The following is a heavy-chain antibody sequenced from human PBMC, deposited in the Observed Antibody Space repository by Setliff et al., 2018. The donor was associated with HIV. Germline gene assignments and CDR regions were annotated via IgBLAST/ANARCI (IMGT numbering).Heavy chain of an antibody. V-gene: IGHV3-30*02. CDR2: IRHDGINE. CDR3: ARGVPGICSGGTCYLEY. Sequence: GGSLRLSCAASGFTFSSYGMHWVRQAPGKGLEWVTFIRHDGINEDYRDSVKGRFSVSSDNSKNTVFLQMNSLRVEDTALYYCARGVPGICSGGTCYLEYWGQGALVTVSS. J-gene: IGHJ4*02. CDR1: GFTFSSYG. D-gene: IGHD2-15*01.